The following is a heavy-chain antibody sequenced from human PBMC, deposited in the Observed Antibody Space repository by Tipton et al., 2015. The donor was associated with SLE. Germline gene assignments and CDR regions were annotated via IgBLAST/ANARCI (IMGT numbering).Heavy chain of an antibody. D-gene: IGHD3-10*01. V-gene: IGHV4-34*01. CDR2: INHSGST. CDR1: GGSFSGYY. CDR3: ARGGPYYYGSGSSPAEYFQY. J-gene: IGHJ1*01. Sequence: TLSLTCAVYGGSFSGYYWSWIRQPPGKGLEWIGEINHSGSTNYNPSLKSRVTISVNTSKNQFSLKLSSVPAADTAVYYCARGGPYYYGSGSSPAEYFQYWGQGTLVTVSS.